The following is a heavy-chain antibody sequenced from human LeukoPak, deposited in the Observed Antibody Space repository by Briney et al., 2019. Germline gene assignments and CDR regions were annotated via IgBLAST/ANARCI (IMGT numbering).Heavy chain of an antibody. J-gene: IGHJ4*02. CDR3: ARDSGYCSSTGCYVHYFDY. V-gene: IGHV3-21*01. CDR2: ISSSSGYI. CDR1: GFTFNSYS. Sequence: GGSLRLSCAASGFTFNSYSMNWVRQTPGKGLEWVSSISSSSGYINYADSVKGRFTVSRDNARNSLYLQMNSLRAEDTAVYYCARDSGYCSSTGCYVHYFDYWGQGTLVTVSS. D-gene: IGHD2-2*01.